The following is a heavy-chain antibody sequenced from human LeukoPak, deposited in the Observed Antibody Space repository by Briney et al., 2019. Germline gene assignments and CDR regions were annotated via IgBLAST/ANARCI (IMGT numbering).Heavy chain of an antibody. Sequence: GRSLRLSCAASGFTFSSYALHWVRQAPGKGLEWVAVISYDGSNKYYADSVKGRFTISRDHSKNTLYLQMNSLRAEDTAVYYCARSGYNRFDYWGQGTLVTVSS. CDR3: ARSGYNRFDY. D-gene: IGHD5-24*01. V-gene: IGHV3-30*04. CDR2: ISYDGSNK. CDR1: GFTFSSYA. J-gene: IGHJ4*02.